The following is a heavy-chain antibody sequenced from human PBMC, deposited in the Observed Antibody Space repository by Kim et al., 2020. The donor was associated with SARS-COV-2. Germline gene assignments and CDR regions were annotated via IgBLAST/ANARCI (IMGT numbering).Heavy chain of an antibody. V-gene: IGHV3-48*03. J-gene: IGHJ4*02. D-gene: IGHD4-4*01. CDR1: GFSFSSYE. CDR3: ARGPNYSPFDY. CDR2: IIGSGTTI. Sequence: GGSLRLSCAASGFSFSSYEMNWFRQAPGKGLEWVSYIIGSGTTIYYADSVRGRFTISRDNDKNSLYLQMNSLRAEDTAVYYCARGPNYSPFDYWGQGTLVTVSS.